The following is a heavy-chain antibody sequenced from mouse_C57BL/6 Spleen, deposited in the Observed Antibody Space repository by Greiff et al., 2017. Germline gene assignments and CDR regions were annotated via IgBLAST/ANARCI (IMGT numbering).Heavy chain of an antibody. D-gene: IGHD1-1*02. Sequence: VQLQQSGAELAKPGASVKLSCKASGYTFTSYWMHWVKQRPGQGLEWIGYINPSSGYTKYNQKFKDKATLTADTSSSTAYMQLSSLTYEDSAVYYCARGGDYGQTWFAYWGQGTLVTVSA. CDR2: INPSSGYT. V-gene: IGHV1-7*01. J-gene: IGHJ3*01. CDR3: ARGGDYGQTWFAY. CDR1: GYTFTSYW.